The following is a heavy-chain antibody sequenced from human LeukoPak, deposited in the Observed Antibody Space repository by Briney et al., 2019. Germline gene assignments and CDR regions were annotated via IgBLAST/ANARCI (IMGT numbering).Heavy chain of an antibody. J-gene: IGHJ6*03. Sequence: PSETLSLACAVYGGSFSGYYWSWLRQPAGKGLEWIGRIYTSGSTNYNPSLKSRVTMSVDTSKNQFSLKLSSVTAADTAVYYCARGRDGYNYYYYYYMDVWGKGTTVTISS. CDR1: GGSFSGYY. V-gene: IGHV4-59*10. CDR2: IYTSGST. CDR3: ARGRDGYNYYYYYYMDV. D-gene: IGHD5-24*01.